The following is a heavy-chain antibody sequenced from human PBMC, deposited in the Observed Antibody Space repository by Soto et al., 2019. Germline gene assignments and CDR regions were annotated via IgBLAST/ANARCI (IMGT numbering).Heavy chain of an antibody. Sequence: SETLSLTCTVYGGSFGGYYWNWIRQPPGRGLEWIGETTHSGGTDYNPSLKSRVTMSVDTSKDQFSLRLSSVTAADTAVYYCARRSSWSNRWGSNYNWFDPWGQGTLVTVSS. CDR1: GGSFGGYY. D-gene: IGHD1-26*01. CDR2: TTHSGGT. V-gene: IGHV4-34*01. J-gene: IGHJ5*02. CDR3: ARRSSWSNRWGSNYNWFDP.